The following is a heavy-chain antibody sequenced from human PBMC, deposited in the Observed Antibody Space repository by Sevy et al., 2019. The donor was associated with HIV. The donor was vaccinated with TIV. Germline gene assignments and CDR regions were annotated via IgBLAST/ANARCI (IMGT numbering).Heavy chain of an antibody. V-gene: IGHV3-30*18. CDR1: GFIFRKHG. D-gene: IGHD6-13*01. J-gene: IGHJ6*02. CDR3: ANSRGRFHGSSWIYYDYSLDV. CDR2: ISNDGSDQ. Sequence: GGSLRLSCAASGFIFRKHGMHWVRQAPGKGLEWVALISNDGSDQNYVGSVKGRFTISRDNSKDTVYLQMNSLRAEDTAVYYCANSRGRFHGSSWIYYDYSLDVGGQGTTVTVSS.